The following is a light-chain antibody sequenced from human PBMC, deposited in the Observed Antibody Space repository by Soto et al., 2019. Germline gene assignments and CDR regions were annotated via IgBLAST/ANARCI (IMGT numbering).Light chain of an antibody. CDR2: DAS. CDR1: QNIRSR. Sequence: DIRMTQSPSTLSASVGDKVTVTCRASQNIRSRLAWYQQKPGKAPNLLISDASSLESRVPSRFSGSGSGTEFTLTISSLQPDDVATYYCQQYNSYSPFTFGPGTKVDIK. CDR3: QQYNSYSPFT. V-gene: IGKV1-5*01. J-gene: IGKJ3*01.